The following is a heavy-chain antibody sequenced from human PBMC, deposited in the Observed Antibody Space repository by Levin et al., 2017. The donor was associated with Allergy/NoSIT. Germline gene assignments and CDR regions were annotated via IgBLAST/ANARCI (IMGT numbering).Heavy chain of an antibody. CDR2: ISYDGSNK. V-gene: IGHV3-30-3*01. D-gene: IGHD3-22*01. Sequence: GGSLRLSCAASGFTFSSYATHWVRQAPGKGLEWVAVISYDGSNKYYADSVKGRFTISRDNSKNTLYLQMNSLRAEDTAVYYCARDTYYYDSSGYFFDYWGQGTLVTVSS. CDR3: ARDTYYYDSSGYFFDY. J-gene: IGHJ4*02. CDR1: GFTFSSYA.